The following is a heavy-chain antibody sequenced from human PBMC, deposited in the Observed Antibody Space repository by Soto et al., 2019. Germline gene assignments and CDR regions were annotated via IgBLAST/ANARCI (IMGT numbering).Heavy chain of an antibody. CDR2: KIPIFGTA. Sequence: QVQLVQSGVEGKNPGPWGKVSARASEAPFTSFFTNGWEQAPEQGLEGMGEKIPIFGTANYAQKFQGRVTITADESTSTAYMELSSLRSEDTAVYYCARDGGRHSGGIDYWGQGTLVTVSS. CDR1: EAPFTSFF. CDR3: ARDGGRHSGGIDY. V-gene: IGHV1-69*01. D-gene: IGHD1-26*01. J-gene: IGHJ4*02.